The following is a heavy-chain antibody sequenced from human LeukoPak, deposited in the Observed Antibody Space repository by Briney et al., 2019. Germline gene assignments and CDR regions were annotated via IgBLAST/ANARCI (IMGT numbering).Heavy chain of an antibody. Sequence: PSETLSLTCTVSGGSISSYYWSWIRQPPGKGLEWIGYIYYTGNTNYNPSLKSRVTLSVDTSKNQFSLKLTSVTAADTAVYCCARQNPSTYPFDFWGQGTLVTVSS. CDR1: GGSISSYY. V-gene: IGHV4-59*08. CDR3: ARQNPSTYPFDF. J-gene: IGHJ4*02. CDR2: IYYTGNT. D-gene: IGHD3-16*01.